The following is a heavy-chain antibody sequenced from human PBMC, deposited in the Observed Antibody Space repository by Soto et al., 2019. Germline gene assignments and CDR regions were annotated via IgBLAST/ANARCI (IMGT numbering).Heavy chain of an antibody. J-gene: IGHJ4*02. CDR1: GGSFSGYY. CDR3: ARDKITGLFDY. Sequence: SETLSLTCAVYGGSFSGYYWIWIRRPPGKGLEWIGEINHSGSTNYNPSLKSRVTISVDTSKNQFSLKLTSVTAADTAVYYCARDKITGLFDYWGQGTLVTVSS. D-gene: IGHD2-8*02. CDR2: INHSGST. V-gene: IGHV4-34*01.